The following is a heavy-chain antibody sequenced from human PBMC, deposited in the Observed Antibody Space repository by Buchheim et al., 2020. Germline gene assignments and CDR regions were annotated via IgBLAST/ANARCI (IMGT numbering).Heavy chain of an antibody. CDR1: GFTFSSYA. Sequence: EVQLVESGGGLVQPGGSLRLSCAASGFTFSSYAMSWVRQAPGKGLGWVSAISGSGARTYYADSVKGRFIISRDNSKNPLYLQMNSLRAEDTAVYYCAKDVGGNYYDSSGYYLPGGFDYWGQGIL. J-gene: IGHJ4*02. D-gene: IGHD3-22*01. CDR2: ISGSGART. CDR3: AKDVGGNYYDSSGYYLPGGFDY. V-gene: IGHV3-23*04.